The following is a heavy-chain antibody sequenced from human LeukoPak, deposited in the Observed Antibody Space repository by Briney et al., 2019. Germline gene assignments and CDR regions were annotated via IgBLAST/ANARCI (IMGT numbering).Heavy chain of an antibody. Sequence: SETLSLTCSVSDSSMSLWYWGWIRQPPGKALEWIGNVYHSGSTNYNPSLKTRVSLSVDTSRNQFFLTLRSVTAADTAMYFCVRWLQPRGFDSWGQGTLVSVSS. CDR3: VRWLQPRGFDS. J-gene: IGHJ5*01. D-gene: IGHD6-19*01. CDR1: DSSMSLWY. V-gene: IGHV4-59*08. CDR2: VYHSGST.